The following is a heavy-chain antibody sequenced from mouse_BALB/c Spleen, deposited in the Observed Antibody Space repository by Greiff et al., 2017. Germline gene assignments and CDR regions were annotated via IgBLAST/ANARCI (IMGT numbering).Heavy chain of an antibody. J-gene: IGHJ3*01. CDR3: ARSDYGSSFWFAY. D-gene: IGHD1-1*01. CDR1: GYAFSSYW. CDR2: IYPGDGDT. Sequence: QVQLQQSGAELVRPGSSVKISCKASGYAFSSYWMNWVKQRPGQGLEWIGQIYPGDGDTNYNGKFKGKATLTSDKSSSTAYMELSSLTSEDSAVYYCARSDYGSSFWFAYWGQGTLVTVSA. V-gene: IGHV1-80*01.